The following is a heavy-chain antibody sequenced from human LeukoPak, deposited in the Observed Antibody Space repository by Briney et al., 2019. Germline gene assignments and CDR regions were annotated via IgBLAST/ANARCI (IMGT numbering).Heavy chain of an antibody. V-gene: IGHV4-61*01. D-gene: IGHD5-12*01. CDR3: ARGGSGYDYPFDY. CDR2: IYHSGST. Sequence: SETLSLTCTVSGGSISSSSYYWSWIRQPPGKGLEWIGYIYHSGSTNYNPSLKSRVTISVDTSKNQFSLKLSSVTAADTAVYYCARGGSGYDYPFDYWGQGTLVTVSS. J-gene: IGHJ4*02. CDR1: GGSISSSSYY.